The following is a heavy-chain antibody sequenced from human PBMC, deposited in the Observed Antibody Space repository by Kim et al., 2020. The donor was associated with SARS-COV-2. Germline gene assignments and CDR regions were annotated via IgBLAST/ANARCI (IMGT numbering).Heavy chain of an antibody. J-gene: IGHJ4*02. D-gene: IGHD5-18*01. CDR1: GYTFTSYY. Sequence: ASVKVSCKASGYTFTSYYMHWVRQAPGQGLEWMGIINPSGGSTSYAQKFQGRVTMTRDTSTSTVYMELSSLRSEDTAVYYCARDRWGKWIQLWYPDYWGQGTLVTVSS. V-gene: IGHV1-46*01. CDR3: ARDRWGKWIQLWYPDY. CDR2: INPSGGST.